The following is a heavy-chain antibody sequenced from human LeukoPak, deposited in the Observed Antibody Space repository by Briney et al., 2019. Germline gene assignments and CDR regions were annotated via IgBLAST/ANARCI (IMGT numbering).Heavy chain of an antibody. J-gene: IGHJ5*02. CDR3: ARGINPYNWFDP. D-gene: IGHD2-15*01. CDR1: GFTFSSYW. V-gene: IGHV3-74*01. Sequence: GGSLRLSCAASGFTFSSYWMHWVRQAPGEGLVWVSRINSDGSSTSYADSVKGRFTISRDNAKNTLYLQMNSLRAEDTAVYYCARGINPYNWFDPWGQGTLVTVSS. CDR2: INSDGSST.